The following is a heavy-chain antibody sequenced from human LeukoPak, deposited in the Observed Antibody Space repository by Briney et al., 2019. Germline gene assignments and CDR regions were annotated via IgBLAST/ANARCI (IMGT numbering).Heavy chain of an antibody. Sequence: ASVKVSCKASGYTFTGYYMHWVRQAPGQGPEWMGWINPNSGGTNYAQKFQGRVTMTRDTSISTVYMELSRLRYDDTAVYYCARDGASTVTTSWFDYWGQGTLVTVSS. V-gene: IGHV1-2*02. CDR1: GYTFTGYY. CDR2: INPNSGGT. D-gene: IGHD4-17*01. CDR3: ARDGASTVTTSWFDY. J-gene: IGHJ4*02.